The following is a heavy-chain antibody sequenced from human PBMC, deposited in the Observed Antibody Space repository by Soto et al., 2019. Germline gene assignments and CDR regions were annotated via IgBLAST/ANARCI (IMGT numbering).Heavy chain of an antibody. D-gene: IGHD2-8*01. J-gene: IGHJ4*02. CDR2: IIAMFGTA. CDR3: ARDPLAYCTNDRCYTGFDF. CDR1: GGTFSSYA. Sequence: QVQLVQSGAEVKKPGSSVKVSCKASGGTFSSYAISWVRQAPGEGLEWMGGIIAMFGTANYAQKFQGRVTITADESTSTAYMELSSLKSEDTAVYYCARDPLAYCTNDRCYTGFDFWGQGTPVTVSS. V-gene: IGHV1-69*01.